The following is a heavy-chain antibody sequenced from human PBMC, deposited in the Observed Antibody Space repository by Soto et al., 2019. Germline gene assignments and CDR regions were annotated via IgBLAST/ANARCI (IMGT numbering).Heavy chain of an antibody. CDR3: ARDGYYDSSGYRSDFDY. Sequence: PSETLSLTWTVSGGSISSYYWSWIRQPPGKGLEWIGYIYAQKLQGRVTMTTDTSTSTAYMELRSLRSDDTAVYYCARDGYYDSSGYRSDFDYWGQGTLVTVSS. CDR2: IYA. D-gene: IGHD3-22*01. V-gene: IGHV4-4*08. CDR1: GGSISSYY. J-gene: IGHJ4*02.